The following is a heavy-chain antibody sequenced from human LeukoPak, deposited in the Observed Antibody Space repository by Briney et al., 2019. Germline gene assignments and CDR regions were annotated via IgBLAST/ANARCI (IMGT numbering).Heavy chain of an antibody. D-gene: IGHD6-19*01. V-gene: IGHV6-1*01. Sequence: TSQTLSLTCAISGDSVSSNSAAWNWIRQSPSRGLEWLGRTYYRSKWYNNYAVSVKSRISINPDTSKNQFSLQLNSVTPEDTAVYYCARENSDWGAPDYWGQGTLVTVSS. CDR2: TYYRSKWYN. CDR1: GDSVSSNSAA. CDR3: ARENSDWGAPDY. J-gene: IGHJ4*02.